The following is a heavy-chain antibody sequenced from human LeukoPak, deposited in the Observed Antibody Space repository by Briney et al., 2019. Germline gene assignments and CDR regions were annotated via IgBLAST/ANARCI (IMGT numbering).Heavy chain of an antibody. CDR2: ISSNGGST. CDR1: GFTFSSYA. CDR3: ARGYYYDSSGYSFDY. J-gene: IGHJ4*02. V-gene: IGHV3-64*01. Sequence: GGSLRLSCAASGFTFSSYAMHWVRQAPGKGLEYVSAISSNGGSTYYANSVKGRFTISRDNSKNTLYLQMGSLRAEDVAVYYCARGYYYDSSGYSFDYWGQGTLVTVSS. D-gene: IGHD3-22*01.